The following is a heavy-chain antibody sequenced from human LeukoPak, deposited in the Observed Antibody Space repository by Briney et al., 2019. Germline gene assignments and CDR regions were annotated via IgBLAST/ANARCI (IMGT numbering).Heavy chain of an antibody. J-gene: IGHJ4*02. D-gene: IGHD2-2*02. CDR2: ISSSSSYI. V-gene: IGHV3-21*04. CDR1: GFTFSSYT. Sequence: GGSLRLSCAASGFTFSSYTMNWVRQAPGKGLEWVSSISSSSSYIYYADSVKGRFTISRDNAKNSLYLQMNSLRAEDTALYYCAKGYCSSTSWYIDYWGQGTLVTVSS. CDR3: AKGYCSSTSWYIDY.